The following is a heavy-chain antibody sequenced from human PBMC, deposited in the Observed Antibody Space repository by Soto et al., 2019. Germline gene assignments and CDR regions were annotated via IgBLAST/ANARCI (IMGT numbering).Heavy chain of an antibody. V-gene: IGHV4-59*12. CDR2: MYNTGST. J-gene: IGHJ4*02. Sequence: SETLSLTCTVSGGSISSYYWSWIRQPPGKGLEWIGYMYNTGSTIYNPSLKSRVTISVDTSKNQFSLKLSSVTAADTAVYYCGSLDILTGYYIDDYWGQGTLVTVSS. CDR3: GSLDILTGYYIDDY. D-gene: IGHD3-9*01. CDR1: GGSISSYY.